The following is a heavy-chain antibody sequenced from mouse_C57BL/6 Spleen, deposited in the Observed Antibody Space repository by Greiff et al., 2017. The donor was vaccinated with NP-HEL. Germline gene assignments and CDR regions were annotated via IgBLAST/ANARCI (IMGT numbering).Heavy chain of an antibody. V-gene: IGHV1-50*01. CDR3: ARFYFDY. CDR1: GYTFTSYW. CDR2: IDPSDSYT. J-gene: IGHJ2*01. Sequence: QVQLQQPGAELVKPGASVKLSCKASGYTFTSYWMQWVKQRPGQGLEWIGEIDPSDSYTNYNQKFKDKATLTVDKSSSTAYMQLSSLTSEDSAVYYCARFYFDYWGQGTTRTVSS.